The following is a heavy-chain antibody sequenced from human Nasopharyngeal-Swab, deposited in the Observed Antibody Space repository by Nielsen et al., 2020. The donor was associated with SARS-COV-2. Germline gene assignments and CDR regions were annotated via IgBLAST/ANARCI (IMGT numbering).Heavy chain of an antibody. V-gene: IGHV3-21*01. CDR3: ARDGLDYDFWSAYFMDV. CDR2: ISSSSSYI. CDR1: GFTFSSYS. D-gene: IGHD3-3*01. Sequence: GGSLRLSCAASGFTFSSYSMKWVRQAPGKGLEGVSSISSSSSYIYYADSVKGRFTISRDNAKNSLYLQMNSLRAEDTAVYYCARDGLDYDFWSAYFMDVWGQGTTVTVSS. J-gene: IGHJ6*02.